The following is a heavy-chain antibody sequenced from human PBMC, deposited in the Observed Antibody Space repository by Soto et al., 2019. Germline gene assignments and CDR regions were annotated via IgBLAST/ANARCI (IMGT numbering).Heavy chain of an antibody. V-gene: IGHV3-48*02. Sequence: GGSLRLSCAASGFTFSSYSMNWVRQAPGKGLEWVSYISSSSSTIYYADSVKGRFTVSRDNAKNSLYLQMNSLRDEDTAVYYCASGGTTPNWFDPWGQGTLVTVSS. CDR3: ASGGTTPNWFDP. D-gene: IGHD1-7*01. CDR1: GFTFSSYS. J-gene: IGHJ5*02. CDR2: ISSSSSTI.